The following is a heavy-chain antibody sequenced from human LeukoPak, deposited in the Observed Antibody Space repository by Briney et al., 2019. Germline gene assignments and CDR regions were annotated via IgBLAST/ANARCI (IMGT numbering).Heavy chain of an antibody. D-gene: IGHD5-24*01. J-gene: IGHJ3*02. Sequence: PGGALRLSCADSGFSFSDYFMTWIRQAPGKGLEWVSYISDTGRTIYYADSVRGRFTISRDNAKNSLFLQMDTLRAEDTAVYYCARLQSPDSPLDIWGQGTMVTVSS. CDR1: GFSFSDYF. V-gene: IGHV3-11*01. CDR2: ISDTGRTI. CDR3: ARLQSPDSPLDI.